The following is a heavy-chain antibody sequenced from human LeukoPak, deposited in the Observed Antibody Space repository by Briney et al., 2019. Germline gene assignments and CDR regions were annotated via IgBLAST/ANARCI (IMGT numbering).Heavy chain of an antibody. CDR1: GFTFSGSA. J-gene: IGHJ6*02. CDR3: TRQRSGYGMDV. Sequence: GGSLKLSCAASGFTFSGSAMHWVRQASGKGLEWVGRIRSKANSYATAYAASVKGRFTIARDDSKNTAYLQMNSLKTEDTAVYYCTRQRSGYGMDVWGQGTTVTVSS. CDR2: IRSKANSYAT. V-gene: IGHV3-73*01. D-gene: IGHD3-10*01.